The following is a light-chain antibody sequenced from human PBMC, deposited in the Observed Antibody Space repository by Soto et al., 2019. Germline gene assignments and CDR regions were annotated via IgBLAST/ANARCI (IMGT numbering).Light chain of an antibody. J-gene: IGLJ3*02. CDR3: SSYTSTSTPWV. CDR2: EVS. V-gene: IGLV2-14*01. CDR1: SSDVGAYKF. Sequence: QSALTQPASVSGSPGQSITIFCSGTSSDVGAYKFVSWYRHHPGKAPQVMIYEVSNRPSGVSNRFSGSKSGNTASLTISGLQPEDEGDYYCSSYTSTSTPWVFGGGIKLTVL.